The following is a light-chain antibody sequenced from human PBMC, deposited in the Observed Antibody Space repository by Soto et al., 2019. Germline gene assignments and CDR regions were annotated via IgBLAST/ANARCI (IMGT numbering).Light chain of an antibody. CDR3: AAWDDSMNGPV. J-gene: IGLJ3*02. CDR1: SSNIGNNA. CDR2: YDD. V-gene: IGLV1-36*01. Sequence: QSVLTQPPSVSEAPRQRVTISCSGSSSNIGNNAVNWYQQLPGKAPKLLIYYDDLLPSGVSVRFSVSKSGTSASLAISGLQSEDEADYYCAAWDDSMNGPVFGGGTKLTVL.